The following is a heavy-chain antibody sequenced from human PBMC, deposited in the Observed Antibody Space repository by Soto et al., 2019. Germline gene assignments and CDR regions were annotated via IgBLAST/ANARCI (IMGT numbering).Heavy chain of an antibody. D-gene: IGHD2-2*01. Sequence: SETLSLTCSVSDDYIHVGGYYWTWIRQRPGKGLEWMGYIYYTGKTYYNPSLESRLTMSVDRSKNQFSLRLTSVTAADTAVYFCGRDLTSNANCIDPWGQGTLVTVSS. CDR2: IYYTGKT. J-gene: IGHJ5*02. V-gene: IGHV4-30-4*01. CDR3: GRDLTSNANCIDP. CDR1: DDYIHVGGYY.